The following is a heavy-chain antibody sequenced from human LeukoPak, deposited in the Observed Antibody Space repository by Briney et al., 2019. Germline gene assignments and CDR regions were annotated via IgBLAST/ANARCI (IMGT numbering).Heavy chain of an antibody. CDR2: IKQDGSEK. V-gene: IGHV3-7*01. J-gene: IGHJ4*02. Sequence: GGSLRLPCAASGFTFSSYWMSWVRQAPGKGLEWVANIKQDGSEKYYVDSVKGRFTISRDNAKNSLYLQMNSLRAEDTAVYYCARESGALRGYSFGLWGQGTLVTVSS. CDR3: ARESGALRGYSFGL. D-gene: IGHD5-18*01. CDR1: GFTFSSYW.